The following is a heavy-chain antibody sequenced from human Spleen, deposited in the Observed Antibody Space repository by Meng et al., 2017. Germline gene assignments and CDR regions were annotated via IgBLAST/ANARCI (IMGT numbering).Heavy chain of an antibody. Sequence: GGSLRLSCAASGFTFSSYAMHWVRQAPGKGLEWVAVISYDGSNKYYADSVKGRFTISRDNSKNTLYLQMNSLRAEDTAVYYCARDYYSGYVGYGYWGQGTLVTVSS. V-gene: IGHV3-30*01. D-gene: IGHD5-12*01. CDR3: ARDYYSGYVGYGY. CDR1: GFTFSSYA. J-gene: IGHJ4*02. CDR2: ISYDGSNK.